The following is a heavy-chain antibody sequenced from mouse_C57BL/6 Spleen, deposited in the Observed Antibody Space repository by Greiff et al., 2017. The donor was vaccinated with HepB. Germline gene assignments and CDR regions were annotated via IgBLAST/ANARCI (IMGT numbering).Heavy chain of an antibody. Sequence: EVKLVESVAELVRPGASVKLSCTASGFNIKNTYMHWVKQRPEQGLEWIGRIDPANGNTKYAPKFQGKATITADTSSNTAYLQLSSLTSEDTAIYYCARGWLPSLYAMDYWGQGTSVTVSS. CDR1: GFNIKNTY. D-gene: IGHD2-3*01. J-gene: IGHJ4*01. CDR3: ARGWLPSLYAMDY. V-gene: IGHV14-3*01. CDR2: IDPANGNT.